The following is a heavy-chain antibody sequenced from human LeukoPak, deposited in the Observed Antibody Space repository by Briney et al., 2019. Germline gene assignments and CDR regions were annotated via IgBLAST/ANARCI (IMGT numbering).Heavy chain of an antibody. D-gene: IGHD2-2*02. CDR1: GFTLSSYW. V-gene: IGHV3-74*01. CDR3: ARDPRYCSSTSCYTIYYYYYFMDI. J-gene: IGHJ6*03. Sequence: GGSLRLSCAASGFTLSSYWMHWVRQAPGKGLVWVSRINSDGCSQSFAHSPKGRFTIFRDNAKNTLYLQMNSLSAYDTALYYCARDPRYCSSTSCYTIYYYYYFMDIWGKGTTVTVSS. CDR2: INSDGCSQ.